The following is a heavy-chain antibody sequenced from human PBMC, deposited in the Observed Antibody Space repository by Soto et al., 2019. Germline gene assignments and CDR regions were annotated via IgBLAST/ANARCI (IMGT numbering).Heavy chain of an antibody. V-gene: IGHV1-46*01. CDR2: INPSGRYT. CDR3: ATSYGTGYRAFDY. J-gene: IGHJ4*02. Sequence: ASVKVSCKASGYTFSSYYMNWVRQAPGQGLEWMGIINPSGRYTTYAQRFQGRVTMTADTSTSTAYMVLNSLRSEDTGMYYCATSYGTGYRAFDYWGQGALVTVSS. CDR1: GYTFSSYY. D-gene: IGHD3-10*01.